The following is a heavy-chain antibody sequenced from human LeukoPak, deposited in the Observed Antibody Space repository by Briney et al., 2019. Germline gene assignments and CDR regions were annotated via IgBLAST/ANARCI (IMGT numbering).Heavy chain of an antibody. CDR1: GFTFSSYS. J-gene: IGHJ4*02. CDR3: ARGGYSSSWYHDS. V-gene: IGHV3-21*01. D-gene: IGHD6-13*01. Sequence: GGSLRLSCAASGFTFSSYSMNWVRQAPGKGLEWVSSISSSSSYIYYADSVKGGFTISRENAKNSLYMQVNSVRAEDTAVYYCARGGYSSSWYHDSWGQGTLVTVSS. CDR2: ISSSSSYI.